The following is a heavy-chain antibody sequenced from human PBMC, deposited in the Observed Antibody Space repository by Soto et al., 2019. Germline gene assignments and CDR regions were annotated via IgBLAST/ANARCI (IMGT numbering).Heavy chain of an antibody. V-gene: IGHV3-21*01. CDR1: GVTFSSYS. J-gene: IGHJ6*03. CDR3: AGKYYDFWSGYSGPPYYMDV. Sequence: PGGSLRLSCAASGVTFSSYSMNWVRQAPGKGLEWVSSISSSSSYIYYADSVKGRFTISRDNAKNSLYLQMNSLRAEDTAVYYCAGKYYDFWSGYSGPPYYMDVWGKGTTVTVSS. D-gene: IGHD3-3*01. CDR2: ISSSSSYI.